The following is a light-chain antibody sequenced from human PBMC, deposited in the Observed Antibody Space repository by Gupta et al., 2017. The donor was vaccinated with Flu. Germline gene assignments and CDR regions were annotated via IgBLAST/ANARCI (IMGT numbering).Light chain of an antibody. CDR3: QVWDGPTYQVV. CDR1: DIRSKS. V-gene: IGLV3-21*02. Sequence: SYVLPQPPSVSVAPGQTARITCGGNDIRSKSVHWYQQRSGQAPVLVVHDDSDRPSGIPERFSGSNSGNTATLTISRVEAVDEADYYCQVWDGPTYQVVFGGGTKLTVL. CDR2: DDS. J-gene: IGLJ3*02.